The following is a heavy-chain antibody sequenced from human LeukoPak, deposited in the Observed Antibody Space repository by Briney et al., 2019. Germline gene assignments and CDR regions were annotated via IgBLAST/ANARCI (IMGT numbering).Heavy chain of an antibody. J-gene: IGHJ4*02. CDR2: IYDRGST. CDR3: VRAYDY. CDR1: GGSISSYY. V-gene: IGHV4-59*12. Sequence: SETLSLTCTVSGGSISSYYWSWIRQPPGKGLEWIGNIYDRGSTKYNPSLKSRVTISVDTSKNQFSLNLISVTAADTAVYYCVRAYDYWGQGTLVTVSS.